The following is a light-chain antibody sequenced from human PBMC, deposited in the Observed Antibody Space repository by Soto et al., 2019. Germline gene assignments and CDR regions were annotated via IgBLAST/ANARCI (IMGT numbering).Light chain of an antibody. CDR2: DAS. J-gene: IGKJ1*01. CDR1: QSITTW. V-gene: IGKV1-5*01. CDR3: QRYDSHSRT. Sequence: DIQMTQSPSTLSASVGDRVTITCRASQSITTWLAWYQQKPGKAPNLLIYDASSLESGVPLRFSGSGSGTEFTLTISSLQPDDSATYYCQRYDSHSRTFGQGTKVDIK.